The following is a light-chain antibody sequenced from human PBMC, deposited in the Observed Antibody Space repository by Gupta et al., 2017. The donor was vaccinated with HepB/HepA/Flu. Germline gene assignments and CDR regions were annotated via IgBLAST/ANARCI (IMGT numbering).Light chain of an antibody. J-gene: IGKJ1*01. CDR3: QQYNNWPLT. V-gene: IGKV3-15*01. Sequence: EIVMTQSPATLSVSPGERVAFSCRASQDVHTNLAWMQQKPGQAPKVLFYGASAMATGVPARFIGSGSRTDFTLTITSLQSEDVAVYVCQQYNNWPLTFGRGTKVEI. CDR2: GAS. CDR1: QDVHTN.